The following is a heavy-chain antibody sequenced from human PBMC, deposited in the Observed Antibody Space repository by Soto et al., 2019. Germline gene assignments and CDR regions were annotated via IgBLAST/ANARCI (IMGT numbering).Heavy chain of an antibody. Sequence: GXSVKDSCKASGYTFTSYGISWVRQAPVQGLEWMGWISAYNGNTNYAQKLQGRVTMTTDTSTSTAYMELRSLRSDDTAVYYCARGRITIFGVVINGMDVWGQGTTVTVSS. J-gene: IGHJ6*02. D-gene: IGHD3-3*01. V-gene: IGHV1-18*01. CDR1: GYTFTSYG. CDR3: ARGRITIFGVVINGMDV. CDR2: ISAYNGNT.